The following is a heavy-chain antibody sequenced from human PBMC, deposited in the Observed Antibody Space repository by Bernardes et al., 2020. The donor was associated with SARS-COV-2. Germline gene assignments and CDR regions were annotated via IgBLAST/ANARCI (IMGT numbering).Heavy chain of an antibody. Sequence: GGSLRLSCAVSGFTFSSYDRHWVRQATGKGLEWVSAIGTAGDPYYPGSVKGRFTISRENAKNSLYLQMNSLRAGDTAVYYCARSLGYCSSTSCPLGMDVWGQGTLVTVSS. CDR3: ARSLGYCSSTSCPLGMDV. CDR1: GFTFSSYD. V-gene: IGHV3-13*05. D-gene: IGHD2-2*01. CDR2: IGTAGDP. J-gene: IGHJ4*02.